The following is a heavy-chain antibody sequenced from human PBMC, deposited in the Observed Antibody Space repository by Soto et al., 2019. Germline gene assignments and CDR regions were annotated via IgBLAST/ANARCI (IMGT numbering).Heavy chain of an antibody. CDR2: IYYSGGT. D-gene: IGHD6-19*01. J-gene: IGHJ4*02. V-gene: IGHV4-59*08. CDR1: GDSISPYY. CDR3: ARSPGYSSGWYYFEY. Sequence: QVQLQESGPGLVMPSETLSLTCSVSGDSISPYYWSWIRQSPGGGLQWIGYIYYSGGTYYNPSLKSRVTISVDTSKNQCSLELTSVTAADTAVYYCARSPGYSSGWYYFEYWGQGTLVTVSS.